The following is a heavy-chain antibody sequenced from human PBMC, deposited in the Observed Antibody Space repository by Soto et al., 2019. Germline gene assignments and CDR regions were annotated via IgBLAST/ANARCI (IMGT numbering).Heavy chain of an antibody. CDR1: GFTFSSYG. CDR2: ISYDGSNK. D-gene: IGHD1-26*01. V-gene: IGHV3-30*18. J-gene: IGHJ6*02. CDR3: AKDLIRLVGATSYYGMDV. Sequence: GGSLRLSCAASGFTFSSYGMHWVRQAPGKGLEWVAVISYDGSNKYYADSVKGLFTISRDNSKNTLYLQMNSLRAEDTAVYYCAKDLIRLVGATSYYGMDVWGQGTTVTVSS.